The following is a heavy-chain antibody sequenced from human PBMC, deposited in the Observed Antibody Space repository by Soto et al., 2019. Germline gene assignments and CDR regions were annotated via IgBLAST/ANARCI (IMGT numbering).Heavy chain of an antibody. D-gene: IGHD3-3*01. Sequence: EVQLVESGGGLVQPGGSLRLSCAASGFTFSSYWMHWVRQAPGKGLEWVSRINSDSSSTNYADSVKGRFTITRDNAKNTLYLQMNSLRAKDTAVYYCARDEPNYDFWRRGLDVWGQGTTVSVSS. J-gene: IGHJ6*02. CDR1: GFTFSSYW. CDR2: INSDSSST. CDR3: ARDEPNYDFWRRGLDV. V-gene: IGHV3-74*01.